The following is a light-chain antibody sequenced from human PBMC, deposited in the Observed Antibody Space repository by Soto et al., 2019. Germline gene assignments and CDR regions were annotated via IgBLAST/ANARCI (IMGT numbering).Light chain of an antibody. Sequence: QSVLTQPASVSGSPGQSITLLCTGTSSDVGGYNCVSWYQQHPGKAPKLMIHDVTNRPSGVSNRFSGSKSGNTASLTISGLQAEDEADYYCSSYTSSSSYVSGPGTKVTVL. CDR1: SSDVGGYNC. CDR3: SSYTSSSSYV. V-gene: IGLV2-14*01. CDR2: DVT. J-gene: IGLJ1*01.